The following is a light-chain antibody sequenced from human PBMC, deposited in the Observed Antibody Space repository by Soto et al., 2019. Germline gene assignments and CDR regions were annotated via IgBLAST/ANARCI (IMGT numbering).Light chain of an antibody. J-gene: IGKJ1*01. CDR1: QSVSSY. CDR3: LQRSSWPWT. V-gene: IGKV3-11*01. CDR2: DAS. Sequence: EIVLTQSPATLSLSPGERATLSCRASQSVSSYLAWYQQKPGQVPRLVLYDASKRATGIPVRFSGRGSGADFTLTISSLEPEDFAVYYCLQRSSWPWTFGQGTKVEIQ.